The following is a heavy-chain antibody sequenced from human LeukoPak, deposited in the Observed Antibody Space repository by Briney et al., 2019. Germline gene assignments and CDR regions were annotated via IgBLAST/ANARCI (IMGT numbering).Heavy chain of an antibody. CDR1: GYTFTSYD. D-gene: IGHD6-19*01. CDR2: MNPNSGNT. Sequence: ASVKVSSKASGYTFTSYDTNWVRQAPGQGLEWMGWMNPNSGNTGYAQKFQGRVTMTRNTSISTAYMELSSMRSEDTAVYYCARELIDRESSGWFGVGHYYYYYGMDVWGQGTTVTVSS. V-gene: IGHV1-8*01. CDR3: ARELIDRESSGWFGVGHYYYYYGMDV. J-gene: IGHJ6*02.